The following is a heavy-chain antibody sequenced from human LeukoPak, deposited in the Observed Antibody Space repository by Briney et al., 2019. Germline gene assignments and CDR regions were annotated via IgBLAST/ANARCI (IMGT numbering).Heavy chain of an antibody. CDR2: IRNKANSYAT. D-gene: IGHD3-16*02. V-gene: IGHV3-73*01. J-gene: IGHJ6*03. CDR3: SRSPIDYYYYYTDV. Sequence: GGSLRLSCAASGFTFSGSPIHWVRQASGTGLEWVGRIRNKANSYATEYAASVKGRFTISRDDSKNTAYLQMSSLKSEDTAVYYCSRSPIDYYYYYTDVWGKGTTVTASS. CDR1: GFTFSGSP.